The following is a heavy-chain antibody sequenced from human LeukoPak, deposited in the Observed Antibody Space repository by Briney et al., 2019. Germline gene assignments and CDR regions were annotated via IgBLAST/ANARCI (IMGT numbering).Heavy chain of an antibody. CDR1: GYTFTGYY. D-gene: IGHD5-18*01. CDR3: ARTVWLLPAFDI. V-gene: IGHV1-2*02. J-gene: IGHJ3*02. CDR2: INPNSGGT. Sequence: GSSVKVSCKASGYTFTGYYMHWVRQAPGQGLEWMGWINPNSGGTNYAQKFQGRVTMTRDTSISTAYMELSRLRSDDTAVYYCARTVWLLPAFDIWGQGTMVTVSS.